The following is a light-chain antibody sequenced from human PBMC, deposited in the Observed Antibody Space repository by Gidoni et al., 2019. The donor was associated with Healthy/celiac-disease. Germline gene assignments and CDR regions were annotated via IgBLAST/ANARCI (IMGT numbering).Light chain of an antibody. V-gene: IGKV1-5*01. CDR3: QQYNSHMYT. CDR1: QSISSR. Sequence: DIQMTQSPSTLSAFVGDRVTITCRASQSISSRLAWYQQKPGKAPKLLIYDASSLESGVPSRFSGSGSGTEFTLTISSLQPDDFATYYCQQYNSHMYTFGQGTKLEIK. CDR2: DAS. J-gene: IGKJ2*01.